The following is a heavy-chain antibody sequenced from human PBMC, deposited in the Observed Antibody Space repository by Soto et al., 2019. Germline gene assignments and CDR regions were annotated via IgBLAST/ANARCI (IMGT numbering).Heavy chain of an antibody. Sequence: PSETLSLTCAVYGGSFSGYYWSWIRQPPGPGLEWIGEINHSGSTNYNPSLKSRVTVSVDTSKNQFSLKLSSVTAADTAVYYCARGGYCSSTSCYTSWFDPWGQGTLVTVSS. CDR3: ARGGYCSSTSCYTSWFDP. D-gene: IGHD2-2*02. CDR1: GGSFSGYY. V-gene: IGHV4-34*01. CDR2: INHSGST. J-gene: IGHJ5*02.